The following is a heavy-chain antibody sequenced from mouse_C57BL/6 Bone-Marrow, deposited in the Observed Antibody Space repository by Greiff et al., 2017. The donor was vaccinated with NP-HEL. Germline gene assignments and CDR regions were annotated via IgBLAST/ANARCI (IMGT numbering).Heavy chain of an antibody. J-gene: IGHJ2*01. V-gene: IGHV1-69*01. Sequence: QVQLQQPGAELVMPGASVKLSCKASGYTFTSYWMHWVKQRPGQGLEWIGEIDPSDSYTNYNQKFKGKSTLTVDKSSSTAYMQLSSLTSEDSAVYYCARWRDSSGYVAYYFDDWGQGTTLTVSS. D-gene: IGHD3-2*02. CDR2: IDPSDSYT. CDR1: GYTFTSYW. CDR3: ARWRDSSGYVAYYFDD.